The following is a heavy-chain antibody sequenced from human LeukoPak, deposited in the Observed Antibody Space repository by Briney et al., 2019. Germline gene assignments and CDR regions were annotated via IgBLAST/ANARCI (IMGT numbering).Heavy chain of an antibody. Sequence: GGSLRLSCAASGFTFEDYTMHWVRQAPGKGLEWVSLISWDGGSTYYADSVKGRFTISRDNSKNSLYLQMNSLRTEDTALYYCAKGPGGTTPYFDYWGQGTLVTVSS. CDR3: AKGPGGTTPYFDY. CDR1: GFTFEDYT. CDR2: ISWDGGST. V-gene: IGHV3-43*01. J-gene: IGHJ4*02. D-gene: IGHD2-2*01.